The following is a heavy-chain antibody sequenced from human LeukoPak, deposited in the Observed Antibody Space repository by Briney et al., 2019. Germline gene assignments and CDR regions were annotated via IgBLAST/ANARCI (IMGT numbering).Heavy chain of an antibody. CDR3: AKGGSSSSTYYFYFDY. J-gene: IGHJ4*02. CDR1: EFTFSSYW. CDR2: ISGRGDST. V-gene: IGHV3-23*01. Sequence: GGSLRLSCAASEFTFSSYWMSWVRQAPGKGLEWVSAISGRGDSTYYADSVKGRFTISRDYSKNTLYLQMNSLRAEDTAVYYCAKGGSSSSTYYFYFDYWGQGTLVTVSS. D-gene: IGHD3-22*01.